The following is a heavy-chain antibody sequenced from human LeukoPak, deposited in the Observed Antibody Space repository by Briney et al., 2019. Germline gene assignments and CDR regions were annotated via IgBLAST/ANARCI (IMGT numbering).Heavy chain of an antibody. D-gene: IGHD3-22*01. Sequence: SETLSLTCTVSGGSISSYYWSWIRQPAGKGLEWIGRIYTSGSTNYNPSLKCRVTMSVDTSKNQFSLKLSSVTAADTAVYYCARETYYYDSSGYVDWGQGTLVTVSS. CDR3: ARETYYYDSSGYVD. J-gene: IGHJ4*02. CDR1: GGSISSYY. CDR2: IYTSGST. V-gene: IGHV4-4*07.